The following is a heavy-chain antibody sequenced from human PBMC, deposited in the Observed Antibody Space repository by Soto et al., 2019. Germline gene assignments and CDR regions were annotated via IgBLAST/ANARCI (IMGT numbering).Heavy chain of an antibody. CDR2: IFQSGTT. D-gene: IGHD3-10*02. V-gene: IGHV4-4*02. Sequence: QMHLQEPGPRLVKPSGTLSLTCVVSGGSIYSGNWWNWVRQSPGKGLEWIGEIFQSGTTNYNPTLTSRVTISVDTSKSQFSLKVTSVTAADKAVYYCGRYVPYRDHFDYGAQGTPVTVSS. CDR3: GRYVPYRDHFDY. CDR1: GGSIYSGNW. J-gene: IGHJ4*02.